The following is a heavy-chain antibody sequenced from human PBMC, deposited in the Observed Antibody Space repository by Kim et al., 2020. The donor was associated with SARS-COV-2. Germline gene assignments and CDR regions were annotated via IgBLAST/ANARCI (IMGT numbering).Heavy chain of an antibody. Sequence: ASVKVSCKASGYTFTSYYMHWVRQAPGQGLEWMGIINPSGGSTSYAQKFQGRVTMTRDTSTSTVYMELSSLRSEDTAVYYCARDRESSSWYGSHYFDYWGQGTLVTVSS. CDR1: GYTFTSYY. CDR2: INPSGGST. CDR3: ARDRESSSWYGSHYFDY. D-gene: IGHD6-13*01. J-gene: IGHJ4*02. V-gene: IGHV1-46*01.